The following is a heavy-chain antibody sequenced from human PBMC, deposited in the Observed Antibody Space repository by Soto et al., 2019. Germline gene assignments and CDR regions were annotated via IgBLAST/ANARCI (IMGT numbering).Heavy chain of an antibody. V-gene: IGHV3-21*01. D-gene: IGHD6-13*01. CDR2: ISSSSSYI. CDR1: GFTFSSYS. Sequence: PGGSLRLSCAASGFTFSSYSMNWVRQAPGKGLEWVSSISSSSSYIYYADSVKGRLTISRDNAKNSLYLQMNSLRAEDTAVYYCAREREGYSSSWFDPWGQGTLVTVSS. CDR3: AREREGYSSSWFDP. J-gene: IGHJ5*02.